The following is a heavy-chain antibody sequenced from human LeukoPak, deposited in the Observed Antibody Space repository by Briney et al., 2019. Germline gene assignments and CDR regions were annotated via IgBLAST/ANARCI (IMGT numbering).Heavy chain of an antibody. CDR3: ATFFGVPSLGRPYYYYMDV. J-gene: IGHJ6*03. CDR1: GFTFSTYS. D-gene: IGHD3-3*01. V-gene: IGHV3-64*01. Sequence: PGGSLRLSCAASGFTFSTYSMHWVRQAPGKGLEYVSTISSNGGSTYYANSVKGRFTISRDNSKNTLYLQMGSLRAEDTAVYYCATFFGVPSLGRPYYYYMDVWGKGTTVTVSS. CDR2: ISSNGGST.